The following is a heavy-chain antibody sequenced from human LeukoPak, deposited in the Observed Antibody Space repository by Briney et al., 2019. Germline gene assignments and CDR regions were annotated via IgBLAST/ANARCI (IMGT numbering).Heavy chain of an antibody. CDR2: IKQDGSEK. D-gene: IGHD5/OR15-5a*01. V-gene: IGHV3-7*03. J-gene: IGHJ3*02. CDR3: AKGGSVTAPDDAFAI. CDR1: GFTFSSYW. Sequence: PGGSLRLSCAASGFTFSSYWMSWVRQAPGKGLEWVANIKQDGSEKYYVDSVKGRFTISRDNAKNSLYLQMNSLRAEDTAVYYCAKGGSVTAPDDAFAIWGQGTMVTVSS.